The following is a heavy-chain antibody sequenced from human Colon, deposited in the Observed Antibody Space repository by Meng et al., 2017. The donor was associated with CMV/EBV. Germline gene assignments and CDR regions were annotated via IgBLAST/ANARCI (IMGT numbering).Heavy chain of an antibody. Sequence: CAASGFNFKTFDMHWVRQATGKGLEWVSAFGTAGDTAYLDSVKGRFIISKESATESGTNYVYLQMNNLRAGDTALYYCARGRGWYFDLWGRGTLVTVSS. V-gene: IGHV3-13*01. CDR1: GFNFKTFD. CDR2: FGTAGDT. J-gene: IGHJ2*01. CDR3: ARGRGWYFDL.